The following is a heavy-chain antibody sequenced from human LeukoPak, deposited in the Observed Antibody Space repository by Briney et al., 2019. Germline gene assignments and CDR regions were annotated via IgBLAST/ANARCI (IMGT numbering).Heavy chain of an antibody. CDR3: AKATAGFIRYFD. V-gene: IGHV3-23*01. CDR1: GFTFSSYA. J-gene: IGHJ4*02. Sequence: PGGSLRLSCAASGFTFSSYAMSWVRQAPGKGLEWVSAISGSGGSTYYADSAKGRFTISRDNSKNTLYLQMNGLRAEDTAVYYCAKATAGFIRYFDWGQGTLVTVSS. CDR2: ISGSGGST. D-gene: IGHD3-9*01.